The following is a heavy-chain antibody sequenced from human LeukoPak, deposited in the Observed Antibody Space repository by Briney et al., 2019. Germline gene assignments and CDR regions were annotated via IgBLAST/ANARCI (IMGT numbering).Heavy chain of an antibody. CDR1: GFTFSSYS. J-gene: IGHJ4*02. V-gene: IGHV3-48*01. Sequence: PGGSLRLSCAASGFTFSSYSMNWVRQAPGKGLEWVSYISSSSSTIYYADSVKGRFTISRDNAKNSLHLQMNSLRAEDTAVYYCARDLGGYSYGYNYWGQGTLVTVSS. D-gene: IGHD5-18*01. CDR2: ISSSSSTI. CDR3: ARDLGGYSYGYNY.